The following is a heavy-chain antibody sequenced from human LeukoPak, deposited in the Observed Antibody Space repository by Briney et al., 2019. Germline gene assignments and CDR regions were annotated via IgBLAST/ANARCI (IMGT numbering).Heavy chain of an antibody. CDR2: INSDVRST. D-gene: IGHD3-22*01. CDR3: ARDQSGYDSSGYSS. J-gene: IGHJ5*02. CDR1: AFTFSSYW. Sequence: GRSQRLSCAASAFTFSSYWMHWVRQAAGKWLVWVSRINSDVRSTSYADSVKGRFTISRDNAKNTLYLQMNSLRAEDTAVYSCARDQSGYDSSGYSSWGQGPLVTVSS. V-gene: IGHV3-74*01.